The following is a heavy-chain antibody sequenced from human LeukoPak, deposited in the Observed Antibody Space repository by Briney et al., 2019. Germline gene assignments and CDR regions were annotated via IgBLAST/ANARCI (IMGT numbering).Heavy chain of an antibody. CDR2: ISSNGGST. D-gene: IGHD3-10*01. CDR3: ARDQASYGSGSYDY. Sequence: GGSLRLSCAASGFTFSSYAMHWVRQAPGKGLEYVSAISSNGGSTYYANSVKGRSTISRDNSKNTLYLQMGSLRAEDMAVYYCARDQASYGSGSYDYWGQGTLVTVSS. V-gene: IGHV3-64*01. J-gene: IGHJ4*02. CDR1: GFTFSSYA.